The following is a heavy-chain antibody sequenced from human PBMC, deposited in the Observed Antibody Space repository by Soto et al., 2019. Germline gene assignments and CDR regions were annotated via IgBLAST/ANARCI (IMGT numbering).Heavy chain of an antibody. CDR2: IIPIFGTA. Sequence: ASVKVSCKASGGTFSSYAISWVRQAPGQGLEWMGGIIPIFGTANYAQKFQGRVTITADESTSTAYMELSSLRSEDTAVYHCVASVVVTATNNWFDPWGQGTLVTVSS. J-gene: IGHJ5*02. D-gene: IGHD2-21*02. CDR1: GGTFSSYA. CDR3: VASVVVTATNNWFDP. V-gene: IGHV1-69*13.